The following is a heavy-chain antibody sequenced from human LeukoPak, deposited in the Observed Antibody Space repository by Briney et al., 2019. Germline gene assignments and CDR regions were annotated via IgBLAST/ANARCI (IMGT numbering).Heavy chain of an antibody. CDR2: IYYSGST. Sequence: SGTLSLTCTVSGGSISSYYWSWIRQPPGKGLEWIGYIYYSGSTNYNPSLKSRVTISVDTSKNQFSLKLSSVTAADTAVYYCARSGVVRGVIGYWGQGTLVTVSS. CDR3: ARSGVVRGVIGY. CDR1: GGSISSYY. D-gene: IGHD3-10*01. V-gene: IGHV4-59*01. J-gene: IGHJ4*02.